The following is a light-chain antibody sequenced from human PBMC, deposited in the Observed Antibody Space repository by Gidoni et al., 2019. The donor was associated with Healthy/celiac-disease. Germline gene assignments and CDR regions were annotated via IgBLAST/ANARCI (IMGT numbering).Light chain of an antibody. V-gene: IGKV4-1*01. CDR2: WAS. J-gene: IGKJ1*01. CDR3: QQYYSTPWT. CDR1: QSVLYSSNNKNY. Sequence: DIVMTQSPDSLAVSLGESATINCKSSQSVLYSSNNKNYLAWYQQKPGQPPKLLIYWASTRESGVPDRFSGSGSGTDFTLTISSLQAEDVAFYYCQQYYSTPWTFGQGTKVESK.